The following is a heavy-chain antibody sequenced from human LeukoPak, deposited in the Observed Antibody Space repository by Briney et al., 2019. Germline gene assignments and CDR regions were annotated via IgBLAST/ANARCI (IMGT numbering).Heavy chain of an antibody. V-gene: IGHV4-59*01. Sequence: SETLSLTCTVSGGSISSYYWSWIRQPPGKGLEWIGYIHYSGSTNYNPSLKSRVTISVDTSKNQFSLKLSSVTAADTAVYYCAREGYCTNGECYRGNFDYWGQGTLVTVSS. D-gene: IGHD2-8*01. CDR3: AREGYCTNGECYRGNFDY. CDR1: GGSISSYY. J-gene: IGHJ4*02. CDR2: IHYSGST.